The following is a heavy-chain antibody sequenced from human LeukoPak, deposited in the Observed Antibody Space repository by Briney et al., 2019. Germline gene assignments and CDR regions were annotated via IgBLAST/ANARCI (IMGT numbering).Heavy chain of an antibody. CDR3: AKSRYYDFWSGPPHFFDY. CDR1: GFTFSSYA. D-gene: IGHD3-3*01. V-gene: IGHV3-23*01. CDR2: ISGSGGST. Sequence: GGSLRLSCAASGFTFSSYAMSWVRQAPGKGLEWVLAISGSGGSTYYADSVKGRFTISRDNSKNTLDLQMNSLRAEDTAVYYCAKSRYYDFWSGPPHFFDYWGQGTLVTVSS. J-gene: IGHJ4*02.